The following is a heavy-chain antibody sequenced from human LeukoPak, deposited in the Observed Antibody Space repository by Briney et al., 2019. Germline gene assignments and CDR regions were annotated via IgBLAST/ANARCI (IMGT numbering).Heavy chain of an antibody. CDR3: ARVGDHYGVYY. D-gene: IGHD4-17*01. Sequence: SETLSLTCAVSGGSITSSNWWSWVRQPPGKGLEWIGEIYHGGRTNYNPSLKSRVTISVDKSKNQLSLKLSSVTAADTAVYYCARVGDHYGVYYWGQGTLVTVSS. CDR1: GGSITSSNW. CDR2: IYHGGRT. V-gene: IGHV4-4*02. J-gene: IGHJ4*02.